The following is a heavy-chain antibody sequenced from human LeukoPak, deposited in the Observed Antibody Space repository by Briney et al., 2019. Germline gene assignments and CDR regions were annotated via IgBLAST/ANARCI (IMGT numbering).Heavy chain of an antibody. CDR3: AKGGRGSYFDY. CDR1: GFTFSSYG. V-gene: IGHV3-30*18. J-gene: IGHJ4*02. D-gene: IGHD1-26*01. CDR2: ISYDGSNK. Sequence: PGGSLRLSCAASGFTFSSYGMHWVRQAPGKGLEWVAVISYDGSNKYYADSVKGRFTISRDNSKNTLYLQMNSLRAEDTAVYYCAKGGRGSYFDYWGQGTLVTVSS.